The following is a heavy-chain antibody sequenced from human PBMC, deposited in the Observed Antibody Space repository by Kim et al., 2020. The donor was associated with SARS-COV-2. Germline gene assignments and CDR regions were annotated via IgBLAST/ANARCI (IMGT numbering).Heavy chain of an antibody. J-gene: IGHJ4*02. Sequence: GGSLRLSCAASGFTFSSYAMSWVRQAPGKGLEWVSAISGSGGSTYYADSVKGRFTISRDNSKNTLYLQMNSLRAEDTAVYYCAKGAWQQLVRRGHYFDYWGQGTLVTVSS. CDR1: GFTFSSYA. CDR2: ISGSGGST. D-gene: IGHD6-13*01. V-gene: IGHV3-23*01. CDR3: AKGAWQQLVRRGHYFDY.